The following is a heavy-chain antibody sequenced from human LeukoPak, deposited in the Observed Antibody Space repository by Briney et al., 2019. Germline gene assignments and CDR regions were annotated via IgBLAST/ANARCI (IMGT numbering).Heavy chain of an antibody. D-gene: IGHD6-25*01. CDR2: IYYSGST. J-gene: IGHJ4*02. Sequence: SETLPLTCTVSGDSISSSTYYWGWIRQPPGKGLEWIGSIYYSGSTYYKLSLKSRVTMSIDTSKNQFSLKLSSVTAADTAVYYCASGAAMTKIDYWGQGTLVTVSS. CDR1: GDSISSSTYY. CDR3: ASGAAMTKIDY. V-gene: IGHV4-39*07.